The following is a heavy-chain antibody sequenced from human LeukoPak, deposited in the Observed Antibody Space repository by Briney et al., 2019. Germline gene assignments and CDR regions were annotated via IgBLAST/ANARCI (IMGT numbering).Heavy chain of an antibody. Sequence: GGSLRLSCAASGFTFSSYGMHWVRQAPGKGLEWVAVISYDGSNKYYADSVKGRFTISRDNSKNTLYLQMNSLRAEDTAVYYCAKDRVVVITNEIDYWGQGTLVTVSS. CDR3: AKDRVVVITNEIDY. CDR1: GFTFSSYG. D-gene: IGHD3-22*01. J-gene: IGHJ4*02. CDR2: ISYDGSNK. V-gene: IGHV3-30*18.